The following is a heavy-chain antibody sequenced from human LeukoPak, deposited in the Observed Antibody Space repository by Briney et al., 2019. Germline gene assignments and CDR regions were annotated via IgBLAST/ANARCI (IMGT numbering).Heavy chain of an antibody. V-gene: IGHV4-59*01. CDR2: IYYSGST. CDR3: AKGPRSLSGGFDS. D-gene: IGHD1-1*01. J-gene: IGHJ4*02. Sequence: PSETLSLTCAVSGGSTIHYYWSWIRQPPEKGLEYIGYIYYSGSTNYNPSLKSRVTISVDTSKNQFSLKLSSVTAADTAVYYCAKGPRSLSGGFDSWGQGTLVTVSS. CDR1: GGSTIHYY.